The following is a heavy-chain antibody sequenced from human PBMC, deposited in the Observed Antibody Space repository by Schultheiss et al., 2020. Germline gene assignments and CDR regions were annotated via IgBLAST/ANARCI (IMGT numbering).Heavy chain of an antibody. V-gene: IGHV4-59*08. Sequence: SQTLSLTCTVSGGSISSYYWSWIRQPPGKGLEWIGYIYYSGSTNYNPSLKSRVTISVDTSKNQFSLQLSSVTAADTAVYYCAKGVLLWFGELLYFDYWGQGTLVTVSS. CDR3: AKGVLLWFGELLYFDY. CDR2: IYYSGST. CDR1: GGSISSYY. D-gene: IGHD3-10*01. J-gene: IGHJ4*02.